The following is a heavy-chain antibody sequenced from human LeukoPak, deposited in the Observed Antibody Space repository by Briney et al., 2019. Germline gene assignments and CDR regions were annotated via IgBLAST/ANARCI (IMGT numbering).Heavy chain of an antibody. Sequence: ASVKVSCKASGYTFTDYYIHWVRQAPGQGLEWMGRINPDSGGTNYPQKFQGRVTMTRDTSISTAYMELSRLRSDDTAVYYCARFPITIFGVGTYYFDYWGQGTLVTVSS. CDR1: GYTFTDYY. V-gene: IGHV1-2*06. CDR3: ARFPITIFGVGTYYFDY. CDR2: INPDSGGT. J-gene: IGHJ4*02. D-gene: IGHD3-3*01.